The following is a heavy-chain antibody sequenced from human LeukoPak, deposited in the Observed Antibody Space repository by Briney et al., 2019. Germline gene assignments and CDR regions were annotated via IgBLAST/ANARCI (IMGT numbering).Heavy chain of an antibody. CDR3: ARDLYDSSGYFGY. Sequence: PGGSLRLSCAASGFSFSNCSMNWVRQAPGKGLEWVSSISSSSTYIYYADSLEGRFTISRDNVRNSLYLQMNSLRAEDTAVYYCARDLYDSSGYFGYWGQGTLVTVSS. CDR1: GFSFSNCS. J-gene: IGHJ4*02. D-gene: IGHD3-22*01. CDR2: ISSSSTYI. V-gene: IGHV3-21*01.